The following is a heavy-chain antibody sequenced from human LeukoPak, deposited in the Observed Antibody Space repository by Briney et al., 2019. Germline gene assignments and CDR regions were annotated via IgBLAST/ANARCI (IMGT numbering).Heavy chain of an antibody. D-gene: IGHD3-22*01. CDR1: GGSISSYY. Sequence: PSETLSLTCTVSGGSISSYYWSWIRQPAGKGLEWIGRIYTSGSTNYNPSLKSRVTMSVDTSKNQFSLKLSSVTAADTAVYYRARAYDYYDSGDAFDIWGQGTMVTVSS. CDR3: ARAYDYYDSGDAFDI. J-gene: IGHJ3*02. V-gene: IGHV4-4*07. CDR2: IYTSGST.